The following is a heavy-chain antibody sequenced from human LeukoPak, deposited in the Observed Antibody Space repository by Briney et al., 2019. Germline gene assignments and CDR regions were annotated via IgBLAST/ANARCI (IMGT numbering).Heavy chain of an antibody. D-gene: IGHD3-9*01. V-gene: IGHV3-74*01. CDR3: AKQGLPLRYFDWLFHY. CDR2: INSDGSIT. Sequence: GGSLRLSCAASGFTFTTYWMHWVRQAPGKGLVWVSHINSDGSITSYADSVKGRFTISRDNAKNTLYLQMNSLRAEDTAVYYCAKQGLPLRYFDWLFHYWGQGTLVTVSS. CDR1: GFTFTTYW. J-gene: IGHJ4*02.